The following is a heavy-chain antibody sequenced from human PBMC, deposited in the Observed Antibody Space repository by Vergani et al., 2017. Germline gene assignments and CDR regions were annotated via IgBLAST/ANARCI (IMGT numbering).Heavy chain of an antibody. J-gene: IGHJ3*02. CDR3: ARGSSGYDAFDI. V-gene: IGHV4-39*07. CDR2: IYYSGST. D-gene: IGHD3-22*01. Sequence: QLQLQESGPGLVKPSETLSLTCTVSGGSISSSSYYWGWIRQPPGKGLEWIGSIYYSGSTYYNPSLKSRVTISVDTSKNQFSLKLSSVTAADTAVYYSARGSSGYDAFDIWGQGTMVTVSS. CDR1: GGSISSSSYY.